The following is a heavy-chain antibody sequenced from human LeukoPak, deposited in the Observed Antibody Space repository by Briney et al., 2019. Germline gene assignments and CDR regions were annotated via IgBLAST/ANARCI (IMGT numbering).Heavy chain of an antibody. CDR1: GGSISSSPYY. CDR3: ARHSTGSGEGYFDY. D-gene: IGHD3-10*01. CDR2: IYYSGRT. J-gene: IGHJ4*01. Sequence: PSETLSLTCTVSGGSISSSPYYWGWIRPPPGKGLEWIGNIYYSGRTYYNPSLKSRVTISVDTSKNQFPLRLSSVTAADTAVYYCARHSTGSGEGYFDYWGQGTLVTVSS. V-gene: IGHV4-39*01.